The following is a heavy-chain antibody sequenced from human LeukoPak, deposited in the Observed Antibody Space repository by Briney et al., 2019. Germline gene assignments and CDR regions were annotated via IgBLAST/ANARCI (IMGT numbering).Heavy chain of an antibody. CDR3: AGVMRGAFDI. Sequence: GGSLRLSCEASGFTVSSNDMNWVRQVPGKGLEWVSLLYGGGNTYYADSVKGRFTISRDNSRNTLYLQLDSLRAEDTAIYYCAGVMRGAFDIWGQGTLVTVSS. V-gene: IGHV3-53*01. J-gene: IGHJ3*02. CDR1: GFTVSSND. CDR2: LYGGGNT.